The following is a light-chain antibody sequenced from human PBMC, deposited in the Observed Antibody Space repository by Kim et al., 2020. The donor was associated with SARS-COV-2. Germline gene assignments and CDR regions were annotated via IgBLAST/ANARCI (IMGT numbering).Light chain of an antibody. CDR3: NSRDSSDNHLVV. Sequence: SSELTQDPAVSVALGQTIRITCQGDSLRSYYASWYQQKPGQAPVLVIYGKDNRPSGIPDRFSGPSSGNTASLTITGTQAEDEADYYCNSRDSSDNHLVVF. CDR1: SLRSYY. V-gene: IGLV3-19*01. CDR2: GKD. J-gene: IGLJ2*01.